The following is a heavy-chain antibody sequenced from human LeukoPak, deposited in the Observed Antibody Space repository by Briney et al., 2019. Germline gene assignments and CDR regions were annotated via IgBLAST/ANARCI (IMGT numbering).Heavy chain of an antibody. V-gene: IGHV1-8*03. CDR1: GYTFTGYY. D-gene: IGHD3-16*01. CDR3: ARSAREYYAYVWGSSGYYYYYMDV. Sequence: ASVKLSCKASGYTFTGYYMHWVRQATGQGLEWMGWMNPNSGNTGYAQKFQGRVTITRNTSISTAYMELSSLRSEDTAVYYCARSAREYYAYVWGSSGYYYYYMDVWGKGTTVTVSS. J-gene: IGHJ6*03. CDR2: MNPNSGNT.